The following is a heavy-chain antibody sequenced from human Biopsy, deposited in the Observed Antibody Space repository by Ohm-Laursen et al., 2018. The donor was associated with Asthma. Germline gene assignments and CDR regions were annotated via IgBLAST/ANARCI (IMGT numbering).Heavy chain of an antibody. CDR1: GGTFNTYV. J-gene: IGHJ4*02. CDR2: INSVFGTT. V-gene: IGHV1-69*01. D-gene: IGHD2-2*01. Sequence: SSVKVSCKSLGGTFNTYVIGWVRQAPGQGLEWMGGINSVFGTTTYPQKFQDRVTITADDSTSTVYVELSSLRSEDTAVYYCARKAGSCISRTCYSLDFWGQGTLVTGSS. CDR3: ARKAGSCISRTCYSLDF.